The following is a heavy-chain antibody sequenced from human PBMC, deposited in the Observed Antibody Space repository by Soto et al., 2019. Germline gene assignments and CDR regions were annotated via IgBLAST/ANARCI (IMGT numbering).Heavy chain of an antibody. CDR3: AKLTGSGGK. D-gene: IGHD3-9*01. CDR2: TYYRSKWSN. J-gene: IGHJ4*02. CDR1: GDSVSNNSST. Sequence: SQTLSLTCAISGDSVSNNSSTWDCIRQSPSRGLEWLGRTYYRSKWSNDYAVSVKSRITITPDTSKNQFSLQLSSVTPEDTAVYYCAKLTGSGGKWGQGTLVTVSS. V-gene: IGHV6-1*01.